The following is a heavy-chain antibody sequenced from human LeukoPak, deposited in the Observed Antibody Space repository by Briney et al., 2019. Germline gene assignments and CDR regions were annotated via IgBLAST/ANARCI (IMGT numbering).Heavy chain of an antibody. CDR3: ARDFYFYDSSGYRVDAVDI. V-gene: IGHV3-11*01. CDR2: ISSSGSTI. CDR1: GFTFSDYY. Sequence: PGGSLRLSCAASGFTFSDYYMSWIRQAPGQGLEWVSYISSSGSTIYYAESVKGRFTISSDNAKKSLYLQMSSLRGEDTAVYYCARDFYFYDSSGYRVDAVDIWGQGTMVTVSS. J-gene: IGHJ3*02. D-gene: IGHD3-22*01.